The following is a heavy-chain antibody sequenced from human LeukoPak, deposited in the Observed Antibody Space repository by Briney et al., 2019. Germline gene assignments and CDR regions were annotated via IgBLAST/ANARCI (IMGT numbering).Heavy chain of an antibody. D-gene: IGHD5-18*01. CDR2: INHSGST. CDR1: GGSFSGYY. V-gene: IGHV4-34*01. CDR3: AREYSYGYFPFVY. Sequence: SETLSLTCAVYGGSFSGYYWSWIRQPPGKGLEWIGEINHSGSTNYNPSLKSRVTISVDTSKNQFSLKLSSVTAADTAVYYCAREYSYGYFPFVYWGQGTLVTVSS. J-gene: IGHJ4*02.